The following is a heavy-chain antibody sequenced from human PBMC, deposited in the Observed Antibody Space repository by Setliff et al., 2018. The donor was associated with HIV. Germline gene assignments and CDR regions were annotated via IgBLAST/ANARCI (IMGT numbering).Heavy chain of an antibody. Sequence: SETLSLTCTVSGGFISSNYWSWIRQPPGKGLEWIGYISYRGTTNYNPSLKSRVTILVDTSKKQFSLNLTSVTAADTAVYYCARVPIVVITNWYFDLWGRGALVTVSS. CDR3: ARVPIVVITNWYFDL. V-gene: IGHV4-59*01. J-gene: IGHJ2*01. D-gene: IGHD3-22*01. CDR2: ISYRGTT. CDR1: GGFISSNY.